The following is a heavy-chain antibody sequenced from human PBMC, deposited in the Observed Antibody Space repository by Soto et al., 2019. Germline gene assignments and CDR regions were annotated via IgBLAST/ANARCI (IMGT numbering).Heavy chain of an antibody. CDR3: GKDFYYYGSGSYIAFDI. CDR1: GFTFSSYW. J-gene: IGHJ3*02. CDR2: ISGSGGTT. D-gene: IGHD3-10*01. Sequence: PGGSLRLSCAASGFTFSSYWMHGVRQAPGKGLEWVSSISGSGGTTHYADSVKGRFTISRDNSRNTLYLHMNSLRAEDTAVYYCGKDFYYYGSGSYIAFDIWGQGTMVTVSS. V-gene: IGHV3-23*01.